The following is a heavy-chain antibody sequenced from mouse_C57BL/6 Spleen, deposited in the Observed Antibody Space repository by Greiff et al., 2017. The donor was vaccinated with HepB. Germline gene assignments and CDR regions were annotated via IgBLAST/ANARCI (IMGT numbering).Heavy chain of an antibody. Sequence: EVQRVESGGGLVKPGGSLKLSCAASGFTFSSYAMSWVRQTPEKRLEWVATISDGGSYTYYPDNVKGRFTISRDNAKNNLYLQMSHLKSEDTAMYYCARDQGVYYYGSSSSWFAYWGQGTLVTVSA. CDR2: ISDGGSYT. CDR3: ARDQGVYYYGSSSSWFAY. J-gene: IGHJ3*01. V-gene: IGHV5-4*01. CDR1: GFTFSSYA. D-gene: IGHD1-1*01.